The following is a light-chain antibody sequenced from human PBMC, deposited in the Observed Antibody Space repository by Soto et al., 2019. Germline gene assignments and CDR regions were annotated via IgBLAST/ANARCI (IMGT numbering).Light chain of an antibody. V-gene: IGLV2-18*02. CDR2: EVS. CDR1: STDFVSYNR. CDR3: SSYTASLTVV. Sequence: QSALTQPPSVSGSPGQSVTISCTGTSTDFVSYNRVSWYQQPPGTAPKLMIYEVSKRPSGVPDRFSGSKSGNTASLTISGLQAEDEADYHCSSYTASLTVVFGGGTKVTVL. J-gene: IGLJ2*01.